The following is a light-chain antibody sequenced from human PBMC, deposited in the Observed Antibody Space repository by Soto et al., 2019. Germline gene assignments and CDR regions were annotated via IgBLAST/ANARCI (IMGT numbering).Light chain of an antibody. Sequence: EIVLTQSPHTLCLSPGERASLSCRTSQTISSSYFAWYQQKPGQSPRLLVYAASIRAPGIPDRFSGSGSGADFTLTISRLEPADFAVYYCQHYDGSLTFGGGTRVEIK. CDR1: QTISSSY. J-gene: IGKJ4*01. CDR2: AAS. V-gene: IGKV3-20*01. CDR3: QHYDGSLT.